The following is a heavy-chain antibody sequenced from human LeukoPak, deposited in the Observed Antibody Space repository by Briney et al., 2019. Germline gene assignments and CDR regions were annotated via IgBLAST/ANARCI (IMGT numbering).Heavy chain of an antibody. Sequence: SETLSLTCSVSGASISNYYWGWIRQPPGMGLEWIGGIYYTGSAYYNPSLMSRLTLSVDTSNNHFSLTLSSVTAADTAVYYCARHGDPYDSRGRNWFDPWGQGTLVAVSS. D-gene: IGHD3-22*01. CDR1: GASISNYY. CDR2: IYYTGSA. CDR3: ARHGDPYDSRGRNWFDP. J-gene: IGHJ5*02. V-gene: IGHV4-39*01.